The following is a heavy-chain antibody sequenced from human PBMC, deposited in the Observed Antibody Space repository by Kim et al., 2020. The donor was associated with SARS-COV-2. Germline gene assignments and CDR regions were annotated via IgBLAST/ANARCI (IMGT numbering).Heavy chain of an antibody. V-gene: IGHV3-33*01. Sequence: GGSLRLSCAASGFTFSSYGMHWVRQAPGKGLEWVAVIWYDGSNKYYADSVKGRFTISRDNSKNTLYLQMNSLRAEDTAVYYCARVTTGTTGNNWFDPWGQGTLVTVSS. D-gene: IGHD1-7*01. J-gene: IGHJ5*02. CDR1: GFTFSSYG. CDR3: ARVTTGTTGNNWFDP. CDR2: IWYDGSNK.